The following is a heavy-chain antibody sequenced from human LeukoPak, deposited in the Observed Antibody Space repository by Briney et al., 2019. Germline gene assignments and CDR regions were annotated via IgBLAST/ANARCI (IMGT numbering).Heavy chain of an antibody. D-gene: IGHD3-16*01. Sequence: PSETLSLTCAVSGGSISSGGYSWRWIRQPPGKGLEWIGYIYHSGSTYYNPSLKSRVTISVDRSKNQFSLKLSSVTATDTAVYYCARGDVTPYYYYGMDVWGQGTTVTVSS. V-gene: IGHV4-30-2*01. CDR2: IYHSGST. CDR1: GGSISSGGYS. J-gene: IGHJ6*02. CDR3: ARGDVTPYYYYGMDV.